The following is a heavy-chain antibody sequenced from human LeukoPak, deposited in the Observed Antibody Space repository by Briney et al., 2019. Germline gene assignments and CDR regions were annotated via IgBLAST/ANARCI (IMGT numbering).Heavy chain of an antibody. J-gene: IGHJ5*02. CDR2: IYYSGST. CDR3: ARSPGPNWFDP. V-gene: IGHV4-39*01. CDR1: GGSISSSTYY. Sequence: SETLSLTCSVSGGSISSSTYYWGWIRQPPGKGLEWIGSIYYSGSTYYNPSLKSRVTISVDTSKNQFSLKLSSVTAADTAVYYCARSPGPNWFDPWGQGTLVTVSS.